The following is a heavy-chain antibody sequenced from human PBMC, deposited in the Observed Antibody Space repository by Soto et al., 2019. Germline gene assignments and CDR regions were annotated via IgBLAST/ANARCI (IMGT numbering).Heavy chain of an antibody. CDR2: INHSGST. CDR1: GGSFSGYY. D-gene: IGHD3-9*01. Sequence: TSETLSLTCAVYGGSFSGYYWSWIRQPPGKGLEWIGEINHSGSTNYNPSLRSRVTISVDTSKNQFSLKLSSVTAADTAVYYCARVAILTGYYNNFDYWGQGTLVTVSS. CDR3: ARVAILTGYYNNFDY. V-gene: IGHV4-34*01. J-gene: IGHJ4*02.